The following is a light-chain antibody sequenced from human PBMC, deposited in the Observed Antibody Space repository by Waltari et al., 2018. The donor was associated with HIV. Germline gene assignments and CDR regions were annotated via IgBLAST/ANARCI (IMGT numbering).Light chain of an antibody. CDR3: QQYHSYSS. CDR2: KAS. CDR1: QSISSW. V-gene: IGKV1-5*03. Sequence: DIQMTQSPSTRSASVGDRVTITGRASQSISSWLAWYQQKPGKAPKLLIYKASSLESRVPSRFSGSGSGTEFTLTISSLQPDDFATYYCQQYHSYSSFGQGTKVEIK. J-gene: IGKJ1*01.